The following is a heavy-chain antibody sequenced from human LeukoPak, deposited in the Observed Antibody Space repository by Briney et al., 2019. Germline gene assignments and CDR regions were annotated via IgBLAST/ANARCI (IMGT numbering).Heavy chain of an antibody. CDR2: ISASGGST. CDR3: AKDRTVHYDYVWGSYRVN. D-gene: IGHD3-16*01. V-gene: IGHV3-23*01. Sequence: GGSLRLSCAASGFTFSSYAMSWVRQAPGKGLEWVSGISASGGSTYYADSVKGRFTISRDNSKNTLYLQMNSLRAEDTAVYYCAKDRTVHYDYVWGSYRVNWGQGTLVTVSS. J-gene: IGHJ4*02. CDR1: GFTFSSYA.